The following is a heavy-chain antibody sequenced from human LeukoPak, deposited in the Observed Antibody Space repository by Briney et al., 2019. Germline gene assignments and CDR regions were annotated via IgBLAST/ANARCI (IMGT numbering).Heavy chain of an antibody. CDR3: AREIADTTMIRGYYYGMDV. J-gene: IGHJ6*02. V-gene: IGHV3-21*01. Sequence: GGSLRLSCAASGFTFSTYSMNWVRQAPGKGLGWVSSITSSSSYIYYADSVKGRFTISRDNAKSSLYLQMNSLRAEDAAIYYCAREIADTTMIRGYYYGMDVWGQGTTVTVSS. CDR2: ITSSSSYI. D-gene: IGHD5-18*01. CDR1: GFTFSTYS.